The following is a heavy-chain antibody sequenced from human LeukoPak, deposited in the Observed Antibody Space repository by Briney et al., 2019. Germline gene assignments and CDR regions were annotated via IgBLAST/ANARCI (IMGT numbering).Heavy chain of an antibody. J-gene: IGHJ6*03. CDR1: DGSITTSDYY. V-gene: IGHV4-39*07. Sequence: SETLSLTCSVSDGSITTSDYYWGWIRQPPGKGLEWIGSIYHSGSTYYNSSLQSRVALSVDTSKNQFSLKLSSVTAADTAVYYCARVSFGSGIYYYYYMDVWGKGTTVTISS. CDR2: IYHSGST. D-gene: IGHD3-10*01. CDR3: ARVSFGSGIYYYYYMDV.